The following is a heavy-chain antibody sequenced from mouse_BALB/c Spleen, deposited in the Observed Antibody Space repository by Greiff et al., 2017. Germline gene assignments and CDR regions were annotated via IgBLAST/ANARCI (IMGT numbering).Heavy chain of an antibody. D-gene: IGHD1-1*01. CDR2: ISSGSSTI. Sequence: EVHLVESGGGLVQPGGSRKLSCAASGFTFSSFGMHWVRQAPEKGLEWVAYISSGSSTIYYADTVKGRFTISRDNPKNTLFLQMTSLRSEDTAMYYCASPLDYGSSPAWFAYWGQGTLVTVSA. CDR3: ASPLDYGSSPAWFAY. V-gene: IGHV5-17*02. J-gene: IGHJ3*01. CDR1: GFTFSSFG.